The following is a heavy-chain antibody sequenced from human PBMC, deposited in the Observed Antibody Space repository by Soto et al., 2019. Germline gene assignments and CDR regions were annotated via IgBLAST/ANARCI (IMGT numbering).Heavy chain of an antibody. Sequence: ASLKVSCKASGYTFTSYGISWVRRAPGQGLEWMGWISAYNGNTNYAQKLQDRVTMTTDTSTSTAYMELRSLRADDTAVYYCARDFRVGYYDSSGYDYWGQGTLVTVSS. CDR1: GYTFTSYG. D-gene: IGHD3-22*01. CDR3: ARDFRVGYYDSSGYDY. CDR2: ISAYNGNT. V-gene: IGHV1-18*01. J-gene: IGHJ4*02.